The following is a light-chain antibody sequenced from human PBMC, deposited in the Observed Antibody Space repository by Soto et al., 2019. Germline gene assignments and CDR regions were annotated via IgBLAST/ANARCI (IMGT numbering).Light chain of an antibody. CDR3: SFYTSSNTLI. V-gene: IGLV2-18*01. Sequence: QSALTQPPSVSGSPGQSVTISCTGTSSDVGTYNRVSWYQQPPGTAPKLMIFEVTNRPSGVPDRFSGSKSGSTASLTISRLQAEDEAEYYCSFYTSSNTLIFGGGTKLTVL. CDR1: SSDVGTYNR. J-gene: IGLJ2*01. CDR2: EVT.